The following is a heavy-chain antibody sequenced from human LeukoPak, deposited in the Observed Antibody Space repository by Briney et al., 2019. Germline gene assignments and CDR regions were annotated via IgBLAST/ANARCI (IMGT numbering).Heavy chain of an antibody. CDR2: IYTSGST. D-gene: IGHD6-19*01. Sequence: SETLSLTCTVSGGSISSYYWSWIRQPAGKGLEWIGRIYTSGSTNYNPSLKSRVTMSVDTSKNQFSLKLSSVTAADTAVYYCARDLDASGWCNFDYWGQGTLVTVSS. CDR1: GGSISSYY. J-gene: IGHJ4*02. CDR3: ARDLDASGWCNFDY. V-gene: IGHV4-4*07.